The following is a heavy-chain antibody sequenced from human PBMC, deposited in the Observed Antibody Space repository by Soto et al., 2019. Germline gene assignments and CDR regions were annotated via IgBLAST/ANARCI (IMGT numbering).Heavy chain of an antibody. V-gene: IGHV4-59*01. J-gene: IGHJ4*02. CDR3: VRFRTFPPNFDY. Sequence: PSETLSLTCTVSGGSISSYYWSWIRQPPGEGLEWIGYIFHSGSTKYNPSLKSRVTISVDMSKNQFSLKLSSVTAADTAVYYCVRFRTFPPNFDYWGQGTLLSVSS. CDR1: GGSISSYY. CDR2: IFHSGST.